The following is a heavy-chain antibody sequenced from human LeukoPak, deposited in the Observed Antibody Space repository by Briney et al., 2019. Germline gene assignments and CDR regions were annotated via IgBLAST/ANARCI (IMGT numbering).Heavy chain of an antibody. Sequence: PSETLSLTCTVSGGSISSGSYYWRWLRQPAGTGLEWIGRIYTSGSTTYNSSLKSRVTISLDTSKNQFSLKLSSVTAADTAVYYCARGGWLFDYWGQGTLVTVSS. V-gene: IGHV4-61*02. J-gene: IGHJ4*02. CDR3: ARGGWLFDY. D-gene: IGHD5-24*01. CDR1: GGSISSGSYY. CDR2: IYTSGST.